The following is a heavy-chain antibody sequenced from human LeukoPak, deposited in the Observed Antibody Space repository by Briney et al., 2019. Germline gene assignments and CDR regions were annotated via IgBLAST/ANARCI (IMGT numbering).Heavy chain of an antibody. CDR2: IYYSGST. Sequence: SETLSLTCTVSGGSISSSSYYWGWIRQPSGKGLEWIGSIYYSGSTYYNPSLKSRVTISVDTSKNQFSLKLSSVTAADTAVYYCARVFGVVVYAPFDYWGQGTLVTVSS. D-gene: IGHD2-8*02. CDR3: ARVFGVVVYAPFDY. CDR1: GGSISSSSYY. J-gene: IGHJ4*02. V-gene: IGHV4-39*07.